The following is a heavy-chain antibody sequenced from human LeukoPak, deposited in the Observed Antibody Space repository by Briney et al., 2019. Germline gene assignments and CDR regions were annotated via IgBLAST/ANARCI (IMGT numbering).Heavy chain of an antibody. J-gene: IGHJ6*04. Sequence: GGSLRLSCAASGFTFSSYWMSWVRQAPGKGLEWVANIKQDGSEKYYVDSVKGRFTISRDNAKNSLYLQMNSLRAEDAAVYYCAELGITMIGGVWGKGTTVTISS. CDR3: AELGITMIGGV. CDR2: IKQDGSEK. CDR1: GFTFSSYW. V-gene: IGHV3-7*01. D-gene: IGHD3-10*02.